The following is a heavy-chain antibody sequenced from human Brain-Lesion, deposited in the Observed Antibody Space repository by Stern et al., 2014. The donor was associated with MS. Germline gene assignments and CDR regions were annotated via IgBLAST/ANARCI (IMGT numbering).Heavy chain of an antibody. J-gene: IGHJ4*02. D-gene: IGHD3-10*01. CDR3: AKLWLGELPESPFDY. CDR1: GGSISSSSYY. V-gene: IGHV4-39*01. CDR2: IYYRGST. Sequence: QVQLQESGPGLVKPSETLSLTCTVSGGSISSSSYYWGWIRQPPGKGLGWIGSIYYRGSTYYNPSLKSRVTISMDPSKNQFSLRLSSVTAADTAVYFCAKLWLGELPESPFDYWGQGTLVTVSS.